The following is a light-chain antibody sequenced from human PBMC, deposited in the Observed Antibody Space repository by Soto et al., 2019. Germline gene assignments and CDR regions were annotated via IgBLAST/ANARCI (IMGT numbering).Light chain of an antibody. Sequence: QSALTQPPSASGSPGQSVTISCTGTSSDVGGYNYVSWYQQHPGKAPKLMIYEVSKRPSGVPDRFSGSKSGNPASLTVSGLQAEDEADYYCISYAGSNNLGVFGGGTKLTVL. CDR3: ISYAGSNNLGV. J-gene: IGLJ2*01. V-gene: IGLV2-8*01. CDR2: EVS. CDR1: SSDVGGYNY.